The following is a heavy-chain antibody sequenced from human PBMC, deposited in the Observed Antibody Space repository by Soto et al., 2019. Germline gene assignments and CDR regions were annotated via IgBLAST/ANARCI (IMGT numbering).Heavy chain of an antibody. V-gene: IGHV4-31*03. CDR2: IYYSGST. J-gene: IGHJ4*02. Sequence: KPSETLSLTCTVSGGSISSGGYYWNWIRQHPGKGLEWIGYIYYSGSTYYNPSLKSRVTISVDTSKNQFSLKLSSVTAADTAVYYCAKGFGNYWAYDYWGQGTLVTVSS. CDR3: AKGFGNYWAYDY. CDR1: GGSISSGGYY. D-gene: IGHD1-26*01.